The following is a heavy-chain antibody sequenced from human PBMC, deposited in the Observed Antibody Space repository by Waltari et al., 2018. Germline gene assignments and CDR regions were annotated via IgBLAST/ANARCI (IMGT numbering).Heavy chain of an antibody. V-gene: IGHV3-33*01. D-gene: IGHD6-13*01. Sequence: QVQLVESGGGVVQPGRSLRLSCAASGFTFSSYCMPWVRQAPGKGLEWVAVIWYDGSNKYYADSVKGRFTISRDNSKNTLYLQMNSLRAEDTAVYYCARAYHSSSWYIDWGQGTLVTVSS. CDR3: ARAYHSSSWYID. J-gene: IGHJ4*02. CDR1: GFTFSSYC. CDR2: IWYDGSNK.